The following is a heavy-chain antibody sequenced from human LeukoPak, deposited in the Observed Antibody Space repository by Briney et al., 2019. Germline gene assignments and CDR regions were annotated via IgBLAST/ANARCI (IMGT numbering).Heavy chain of an antibody. J-gene: IGHJ3*02. CDR2: IYWDDDK. Sequence: ESGPTLVKPTQTLTLTCTFSGFSLSTSGVGVGWIRQPPGKALEWLALIYWDDDKRYSPSLKSRLTITKDTSKNQVVLTMTNMDPVDTATYYCARENSSGYYSLAFDIWGQGTMVTVSS. V-gene: IGHV2-5*02. D-gene: IGHD3-22*01. CDR1: GFSLSTSGVG. CDR3: ARENSSGYYSLAFDI.